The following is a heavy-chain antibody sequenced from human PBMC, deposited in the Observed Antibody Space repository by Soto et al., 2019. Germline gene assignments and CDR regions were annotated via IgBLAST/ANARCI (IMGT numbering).Heavy chain of an antibody. CDR2: IYHSGST. CDR3: ARVWTTVTNWFDP. D-gene: IGHD4-17*01. Sequence: QVQLQESGPGLVKPSGTLSLTCAVSGGSISSSNWWSWVRQPPGKGLEWIGEIYHSGSTNYNPSLRGRVPXSXDXXKNQFSLKLSSVTAADTAVYYCARVWTTVTNWFDPWGQGTLVTVSS. CDR1: GGSISSSNW. V-gene: IGHV4-4*02. J-gene: IGHJ5*02.